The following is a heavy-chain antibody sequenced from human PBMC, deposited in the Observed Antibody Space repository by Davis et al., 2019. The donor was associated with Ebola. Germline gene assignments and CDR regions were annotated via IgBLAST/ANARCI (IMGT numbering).Heavy chain of an antibody. CDR1: GYSFTSYW. D-gene: IGHD3-22*01. Sequence: GGSLRLSCKGSGYSFTSYWISWVRQMPGKGLEWMGRIDPSDSYTNYSPSFQGHVTISADKSISTAYLQWSSLKASDTSMYYCARLRITMIVGKDYWGQGTLVTVSS. V-gene: IGHV5-10-1*01. CDR3: ARLRITMIVGKDY. CDR2: IDPSDSYT. J-gene: IGHJ4*02.